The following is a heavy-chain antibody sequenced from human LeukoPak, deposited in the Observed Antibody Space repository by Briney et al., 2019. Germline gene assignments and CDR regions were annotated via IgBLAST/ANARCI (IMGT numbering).Heavy chain of an antibody. D-gene: IGHD4-17*01. J-gene: IGHJ4*02. Sequence: PGGSLRLSCAASGFTFTTFNMNWVRQSPGKGLEWVSCISSSSDYIYYADSVKGRFTISRDNSGNSLYLQMNSLRAEDTAVYYCAGRDYGDYFFDSWGQGTLVTVSS. V-gene: IGHV3-21*01. CDR2: ISSSSDYI. CDR1: GFTFTTFN. CDR3: AGRDYGDYFFDS.